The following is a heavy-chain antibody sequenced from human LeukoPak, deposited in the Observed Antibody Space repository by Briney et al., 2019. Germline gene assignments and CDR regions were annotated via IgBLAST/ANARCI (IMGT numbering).Heavy chain of an antibody. CDR2: IISMFDTA. CDR3: ARDTGYSGSSFDY. J-gene: IGHJ4*02. Sequence: ASVKVSCKASGGTFSSYAISWVRQAPGQGLEWMGGIISMFDTADYAQKFQGRVTITADESTSTAYMELSSLRSEDTAVYYCARDTGYSGSSFDYWGQGTLVTVSS. V-gene: IGHV1-69*13. CDR1: GGTFSSYA. D-gene: IGHD1-26*01.